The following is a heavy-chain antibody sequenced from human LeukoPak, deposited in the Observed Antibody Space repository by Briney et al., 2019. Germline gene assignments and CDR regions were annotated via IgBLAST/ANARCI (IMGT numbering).Heavy chain of an antibody. CDR3: ARAIGYCSGGSCPRRTYIWFDP. CDR1: GFTFSNYA. V-gene: IGHV3-30*03. CDR2: ISYDGSNK. D-gene: IGHD2-15*01. J-gene: IGHJ5*02. Sequence: GGSLRLSCAASGFTFSNYAIHWVRQAPGKGLEGVAVISYDGSNKYYADSVKGRFTISRDNSKNTLYLQMNSLRAEDTAVYYCARAIGYCSGGSCPRRTYIWFDPWGQGTLVTVSS.